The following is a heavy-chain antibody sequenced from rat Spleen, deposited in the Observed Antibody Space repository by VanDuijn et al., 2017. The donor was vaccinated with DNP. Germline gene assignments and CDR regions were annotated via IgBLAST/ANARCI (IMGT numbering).Heavy chain of an antibody. CDR2: IQNTGNK. CDR3: ARDYGYA. CDR1: GFSLTNYD. D-gene: IGHD1-7*01. Sequence: QVQLKESVPGLVQPSQTLSLTCTVSGFSLTNYDVHWVRQPPRKGLEWMGRIQNTGNKNYNSGLNSRMNINRDTSKSQVFVKMNSVQTEDTAMYFCARDYGYAWGQGVMVTVSS. J-gene: IGHJ2*01. V-gene: IGHV2-27*01.